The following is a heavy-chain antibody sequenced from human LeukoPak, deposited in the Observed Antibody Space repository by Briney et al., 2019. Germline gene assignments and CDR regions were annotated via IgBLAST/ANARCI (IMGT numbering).Heavy chain of an antibody. CDR2: ISGSGDTT. D-gene: IGHD3-16*01. CDR1: GFTFGILSKFA. Sequence: PGASLRLSCAGSGFTFGILSKFAMSWVRQAPGKGLEWVCVISGSGDTTYYADSERGRFTISRDNSKDTLYLQMNSLRAEDTAVYYCASGRITGWYYFDNWGQGTLVTVSS. CDR3: ASGRITGWYYFDN. V-gene: IGHV3-23*01. J-gene: IGHJ4*02.